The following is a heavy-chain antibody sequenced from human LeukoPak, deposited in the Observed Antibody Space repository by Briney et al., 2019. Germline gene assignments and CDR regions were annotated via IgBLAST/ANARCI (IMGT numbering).Heavy chain of an antibody. CDR2: MYSGGDT. CDR1: GYDVGINY. D-gene: IGHD6-13*01. V-gene: IGHV3-66*01. Sequence: GGSLRLSCAASGYDVGINYMSWVRQVPRKGLEWVSVMYSGGDTDYADAVRGRFTISRDNSKNILYLHISSLRAEDTAVYYCATIAPAGISTVYWGQGTLVTVSS. J-gene: IGHJ4*02. CDR3: ATIAPAGISTVY.